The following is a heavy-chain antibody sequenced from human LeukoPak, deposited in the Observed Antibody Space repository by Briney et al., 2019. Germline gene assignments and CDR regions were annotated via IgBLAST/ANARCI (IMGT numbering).Heavy chain of an antibody. CDR2: IYHSGST. CDR1: GFSIRNFY. CDR3: ARGVRRLGALGFDY. V-gene: IGHV4-59*01. Sequence: SETLSLTCAVSGFSIRNFYWSWIRQPPGKGLEWIGHIYHSGSTNYNPSLKSRVSISVDMCENQFSLKLSYLTAADTAVYYCARGVRRLGALGFDYWGQGTLVTVSS. J-gene: IGHJ4*02. D-gene: IGHD3-16*01.